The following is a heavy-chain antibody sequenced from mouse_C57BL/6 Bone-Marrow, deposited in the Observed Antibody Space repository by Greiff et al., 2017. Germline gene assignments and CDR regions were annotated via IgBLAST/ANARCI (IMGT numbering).Heavy chain of an antibody. D-gene: IGHD2-5*01. Sequence: VQLQQSGAELARPGASVKLSCKASGYTFTSYGISWVQQRTGQGLEWIGEIYPRSGNTYYNEKFKGKDTLTADKASSTAYMELRSLTSEDSAVYFCARGDYSNYWFAYWGKGTLVTVSA. J-gene: IGHJ3*01. V-gene: IGHV1-81*01. CDR1: GYTFTSYG. CDR2: IYPRSGNT. CDR3: ARGDYSNYWFAY.